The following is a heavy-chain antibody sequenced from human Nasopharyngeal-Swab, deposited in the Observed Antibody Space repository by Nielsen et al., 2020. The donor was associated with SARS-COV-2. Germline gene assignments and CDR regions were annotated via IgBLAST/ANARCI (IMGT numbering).Heavy chain of an antibody. V-gene: IGHV3-7*03. CDR1: GFTFSNYW. CDR2: IKQDGSEK. D-gene: IGHD4-17*01. CDR3: ARATGYGDYGSFAI. Sequence: GESLKISCASSGFTFSNYWMTWVRQAPGKGLEWVANIKQDGSEKYYVDSVKGRFTISRDNAKNSLYLQMNSLRAEDTAVYYCARATGYGDYGSFAIWGQGTMVPVSS. J-gene: IGHJ3*02.